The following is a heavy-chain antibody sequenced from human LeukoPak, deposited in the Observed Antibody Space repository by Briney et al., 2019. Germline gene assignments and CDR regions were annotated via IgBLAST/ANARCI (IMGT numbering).Heavy chain of an antibody. Sequence: TGGSLRLSCAASGFTFSSYSMNWVRQAPGKGLEWVAVIWYDGSNKYYADSVKGRFTISRDNSKNTLYLQMNSLRAEDTAVYYCARDGPVNAFDIWGQGTMVTVSS. CDR3: ARDGPVNAFDI. D-gene: IGHD4-11*01. CDR2: IWYDGSNK. V-gene: IGHV3-33*08. J-gene: IGHJ3*02. CDR1: GFTFSSYS.